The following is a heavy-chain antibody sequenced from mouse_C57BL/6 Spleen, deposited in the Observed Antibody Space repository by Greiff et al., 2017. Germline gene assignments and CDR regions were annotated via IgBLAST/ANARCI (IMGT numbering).Heavy chain of an antibody. J-gene: IGHJ4*01. CDR1: GYSFTDYN. D-gene: IGHD2-4*01. CDR2: INPNYGTT. Sequence: EVQLVESGPELVKPGASVKISCKASGYSFTDYNMNWVKQSNGKSLEWIGVINPNYGTTSYTQKFKGKATLTVDQSYSTAYMQLNRLTSEDSAVYYCAKEDYDYVRAMDYWGQGTSVTVSS. CDR3: AKEDYDYVRAMDY. V-gene: IGHV1-39*01.